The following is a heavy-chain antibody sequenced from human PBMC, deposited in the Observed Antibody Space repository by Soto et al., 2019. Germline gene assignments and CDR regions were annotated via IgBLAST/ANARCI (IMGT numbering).Heavy chain of an antibody. V-gene: IGHV3-23*01. Sequence: PGGSLSLSCAASGSTFSSYAMSWVRPAPGKGLEWVSAISGSGGSTYYADSVKGRFTISRDNSKNTLYLQMNSLRAEDTAVYYCAKPITMIVVASDAFDIWGQGTTVTVSS. CDR2: ISGSGGST. CDR1: GSTFSSYA. D-gene: IGHD3-22*01. CDR3: AKPITMIVVASDAFDI. J-gene: IGHJ3*02.